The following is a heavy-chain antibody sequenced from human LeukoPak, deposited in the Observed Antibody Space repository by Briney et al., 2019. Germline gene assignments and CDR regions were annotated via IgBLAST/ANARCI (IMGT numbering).Heavy chain of an antibody. V-gene: IGHV4-61*01. J-gene: IGHJ6*03. CDR3: ARGWGWNRYYYYMDV. CDR1: GGSISIGSYY. D-gene: IGHD1-1*01. Sequence: SETLSLICTVSGGSISIGSYYWSWIRQPPGKGPEWIGYIYYSGSTNYNPSLKSRVTISVDTSKNQLSLKLSSVTAADTAVYYCARGWGWNRYYYYMDVWGKGTTVTVSS. CDR2: IYYSGST.